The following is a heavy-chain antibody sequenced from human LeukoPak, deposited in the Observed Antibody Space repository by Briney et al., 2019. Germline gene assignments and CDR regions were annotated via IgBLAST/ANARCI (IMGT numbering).Heavy chain of an antibody. D-gene: IGHD2-2*02. Sequence: PSETLSLTCTVSGGSISSYYWSWIRQPPGKGLEWIGYIYYSGSTNYNPSLKSRVTISVDTSKNQSSLKLSSVTAADTAVYYCASSRLGYCSSTSCYTKYYFDYWGQGTLVTVSS. V-gene: IGHV4-59*01. J-gene: IGHJ4*02. CDR3: ASSRLGYCSSTSCYTKYYFDY. CDR1: GGSISSYY. CDR2: IYYSGST.